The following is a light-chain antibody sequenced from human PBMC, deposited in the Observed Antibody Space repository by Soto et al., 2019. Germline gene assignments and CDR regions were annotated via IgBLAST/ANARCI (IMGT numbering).Light chain of an antibody. CDR3: QQYAAHSQVT. CDR2: RAS. V-gene: IGKV1-5*03. J-gene: IGKJ2*01. CDR1: QSISTS. Sequence: DIQMTQSPSTVSASVGDRVAITCRASQSISTSLAWYQQKPGKAPRLLIYRASSLEEGVPSRFSGSGSVTAFTLTIGGLQPDDFATYYCQQYAAHSQVTFGQGTKLEI.